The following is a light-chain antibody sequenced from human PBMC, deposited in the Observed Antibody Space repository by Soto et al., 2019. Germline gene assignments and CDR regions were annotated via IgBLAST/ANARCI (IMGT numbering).Light chain of an antibody. CDR2: DAS. V-gene: IGKV3-11*01. J-gene: IGKJ1*01. Sequence: EIVLTQSPATLSLSPGESATFSCKASQSVGTSLAWFQQKPGQAPRLLIYDASVRATGIPARFSGSGSGTDFTLTISSLQHEDIAMYYCQQRSNCHPLTFGRGTRVEI. CDR1: QSVGTS. CDR3: QQRSNCHPLT.